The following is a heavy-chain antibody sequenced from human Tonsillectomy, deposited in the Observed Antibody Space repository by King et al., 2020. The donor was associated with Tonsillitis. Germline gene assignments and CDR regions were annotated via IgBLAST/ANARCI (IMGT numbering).Heavy chain of an antibody. D-gene: IGHD3-10*01. Sequence: VQLVESGEGLVQPGGSLRLSCAASGVTFSSYAMSWVRQAPGKGLEWVSAISGCVCSTYYADSVKGRFTISRDNSKHTLYLQMNSLRAEDTAVYYCAKLGSFDYWGQGTLVTVSS. V-gene: IGHV3-23*04. CDR1: GVTFSSYA. CDR3: AKLGSFDY. J-gene: IGHJ4*02. CDR2: ISGCVCST.